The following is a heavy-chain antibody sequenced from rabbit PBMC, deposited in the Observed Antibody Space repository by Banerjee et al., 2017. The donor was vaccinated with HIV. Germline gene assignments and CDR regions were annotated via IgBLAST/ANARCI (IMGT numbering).Heavy chain of an antibody. Sequence: QEHLVESGGGLVQPEGSLTLTCTASGFSFSSGLPMCWVRQAPGKGLEWIASVDTGDGTTYYASWVNGRFTVSLDNAQTTVTLQMTSLTDADTATYFCGRDRGVGYDLNLWGQGTLVTVS. J-gene: IGHJ3*01. CDR3: GRDRGVGYDLNL. CDR1: GFSFSSGLP. CDR2: VDTGDGTT. V-gene: IGHV1S45*01. D-gene: IGHD6-1*01.